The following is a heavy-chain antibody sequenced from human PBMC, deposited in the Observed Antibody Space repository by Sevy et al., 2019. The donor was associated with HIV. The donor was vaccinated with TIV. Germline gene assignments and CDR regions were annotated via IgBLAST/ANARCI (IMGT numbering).Heavy chain of an antibody. CDR2: IYYSGST. CDR1: GGSISSGDYY. Sequence: SETLSLTYTVSGGSISSGDYYWSWIRQPPGKGLEWIGYIYYSGSTYYNPSLKSRVTISVDTSKNQFSLKLSSVTAADTAVYYCAREGASENWFDPWGQGTLVTVSS. CDR3: AREGASENWFDP. V-gene: IGHV4-30-4*01. J-gene: IGHJ5*02.